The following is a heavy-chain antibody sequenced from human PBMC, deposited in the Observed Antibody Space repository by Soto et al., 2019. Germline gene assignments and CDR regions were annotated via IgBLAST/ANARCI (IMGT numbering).Heavy chain of an antibody. D-gene: IGHD3-3*01. V-gene: IGHV3-30-3*01. CDR3: ARDQGGVLEWLSYFYY. CDR2: ISYDGSNK. Sequence: QVQLVESGGGVVQPGRSLRLSCAASGFTFSSYAMHWVRQAPGKGLEWVAVISYDGSNKYYADSVKGRFTISRDNSKNTLYLQMNSLRAEDTAVYYCARDQGGVLEWLSYFYYWGQGTLVTVSS. J-gene: IGHJ4*02. CDR1: GFTFSSYA.